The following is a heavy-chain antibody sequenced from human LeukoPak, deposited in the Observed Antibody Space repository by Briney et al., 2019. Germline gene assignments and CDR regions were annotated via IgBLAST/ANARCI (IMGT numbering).Heavy chain of an antibody. CDR3: ASGYCSSTSCRDAFDI. V-gene: IGHV6-1*01. D-gene: IGHD2-2*01. Sequence: SQTLSLTCAISGDSVSSNSAAWNWIRQSPSRGLEWLGRTYYRSKWYNDYAVSVKSRITINPDTSKNQFSLQLSSVTPGDTAVYYCASGYCSSTSCRDAFDIWGQGTMVTVSS. J-gene: IGHJ3*02. CDR1: GDSVSSNSAA. CDR2: TYYRSKWYN.